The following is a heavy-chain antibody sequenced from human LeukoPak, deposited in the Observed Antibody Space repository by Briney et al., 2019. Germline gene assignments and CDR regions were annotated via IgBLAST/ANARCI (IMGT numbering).Heavy chain of an antibody. CDR3: ARDGGLRGSGWYLGY. CDR1: GGSISSSSYY. J-gene: IGHJ4*02. Sequence: KPSETLSLTCTVSGGSISSSSYYWGWIRQPPGKGLEWIGSIYYGGSTYYNPSLKSRVTISVDTSKNQFSLKLSSVTAADTAVYYCARDGGLRGSGWYLGYWGQGTLVTVSS. CDR2: IYYGGST. V-gene: IGHV4-39*07. D-gene: IGHD6-19*01.